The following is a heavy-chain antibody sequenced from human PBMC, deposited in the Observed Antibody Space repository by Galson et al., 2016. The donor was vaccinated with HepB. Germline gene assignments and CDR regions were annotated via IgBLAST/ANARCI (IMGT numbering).Heavy chain of an antibody. D-gene: IGHD3-3*01. J-gene: IGHJ4*02. CDR3: VKDQTESDFWSSYYSYFDY. Sequence: SLRLSCAASGFTFTNNAMHWVRQGPGKGLECVSAIDNNGDNIYYADSVKGRFTISRDSSKYTLYLQMSSLRPEDTAVYYCVKDQTESDFWSSYYSYFDYWGQGTLVTVSS. CDR1: GFTFTNNA. V-gene: IGHV3-64D*06. CDR2: IDNNGDNI.